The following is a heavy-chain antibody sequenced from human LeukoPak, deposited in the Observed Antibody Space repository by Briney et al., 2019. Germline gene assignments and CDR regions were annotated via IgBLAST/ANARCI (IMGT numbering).Heavy chain of an antibody. D-gene: IGHD4-17*01. Sequence: GGSLRLSCAASGFTFSSYAMSWVRQAPGKGLEWVSSISSSSSYIYYADSVKGRFTISRDNAKNSLYLQTNSLRAEDTAVYYCAREEDGDYAVADYWGQGTLVTVSS. J-gene: IGHJ4*02. CDR3: AREEDGDYAVADY. CDR2: ISSSSSYI. CDR1: GFTFSSYA. V-gene: IGHV3-21*01.